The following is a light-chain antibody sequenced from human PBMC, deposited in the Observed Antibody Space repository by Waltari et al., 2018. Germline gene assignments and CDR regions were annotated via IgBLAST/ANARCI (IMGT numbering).Light chain of an antibody. CDR1: ENIRSY. CDR3: QKYGTLPAT. CDR2: DTS. J-gene: IGKJ1*01. V-gene: IGKV3-20*01. Sequence: DIVLTQSPGTLSLSPGERVTLSCRASENIRSYLAWYQQKPGQALRLLIYDTSTRATGIPDRFSGSGFGTDFSLTISRLEPEDFAVYYCQKYGTLPATFGQGTKVEIK.